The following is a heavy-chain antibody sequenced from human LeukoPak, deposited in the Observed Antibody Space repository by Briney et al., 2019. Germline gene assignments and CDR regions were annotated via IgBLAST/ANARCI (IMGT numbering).Heavy chain of an antibody. D-gene: IGHD3-22*01. V-gene: IGHV4-4*07. CDR1: GDSISSYY. Sequence: PSETLSLTCTVSGDSISSYYCSWIRQPAGKGLEWIGRIYTSGSTNYNPSLKSRVTMSVDTSKNQFSLKLSSVTAADTAVYYCARGSYDSSGYYDAFDIWGQGTMVTVSS. CDR2: IYTSGST. J-gene: IGHJ3*02. CDR3: ARGSYDSSGYYDAFDI.